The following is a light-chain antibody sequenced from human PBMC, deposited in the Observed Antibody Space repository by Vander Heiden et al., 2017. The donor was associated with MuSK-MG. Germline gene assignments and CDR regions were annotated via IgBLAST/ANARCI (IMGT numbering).Light chain of an antibody. Sequence: DIQMTQSPSTLSASVGDRVTITCRASQSISNWLAWYQQKPGKAPKLLIYDVSTLESGVPSRFSGSGSGTEFTLTISSLQPDDIATYYCQHYNSDSGTFGQGTKVEIK. CDR2: DVS. CDR1: QSISNW. V-gene: IGKV1-5*01. CDR3: QHYNSDSGT. J-gene: IGKJ1*01.